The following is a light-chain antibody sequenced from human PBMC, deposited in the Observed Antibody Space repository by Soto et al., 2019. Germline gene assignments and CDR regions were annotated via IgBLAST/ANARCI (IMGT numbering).Light chain of an antibody. CDR3: LLYFGGAQLV. CDR2: TTD. J-gene: IGLJ3*02. CDR1: TGAVTTGNY. Sequence: QTVVTQEPSLTVSPGGTVTLTCASSTGAVTTGNYASWFQQKPGPAPRTLIYTTDNRHSWTPARFSGSLLGGKSALTLSSVQPEDEADYYCLLYFGGAQLVFGGGTKLTVL. V-gene: IGLV7-43*01.